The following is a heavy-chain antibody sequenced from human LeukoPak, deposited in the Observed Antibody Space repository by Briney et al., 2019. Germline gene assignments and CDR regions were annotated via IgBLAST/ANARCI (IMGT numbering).Heavy chain of an antibody. Sequence: GGSLRLSCAASGFTFSSYEMNWVCQAPGKGLEWVSYISSSGSNIYYADSVKGRFTISRDNAKNSLYLQMNSLRVEDTAIYYCARGPYSSSWSAWFDPWGQGTLVTVSS. CDR3: ARGPYSSSWSAWFDP. CDR2: ISSSGSNI. CDR1: GFTFSSYE. V-gene: IGHV3-48*03. J-gene: IGHJ5*02. D-gene: IGHD6-13*01.